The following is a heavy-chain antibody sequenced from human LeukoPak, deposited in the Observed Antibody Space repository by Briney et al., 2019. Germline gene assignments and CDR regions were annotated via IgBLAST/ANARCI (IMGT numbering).Heavy chain of an antibody. CDR3: ARADTAMVKECPDS. D-gene: IGHD5-18*01. V-gene: IGHV3-23*01. CDR1: GFTFSSYA. CDR2: VRGSGGST. Sequence: GGSLRLSCAASGFTFSSYAMNWVRQAPGKGLEWVSVVRGSGGSTYYADSVKGRFTISRDNSKNTLYLQMNRLRAEDTAVYYCARADTAMVKECPDSWGQGTLVTVSS. J-gene: IGHJ4*02.